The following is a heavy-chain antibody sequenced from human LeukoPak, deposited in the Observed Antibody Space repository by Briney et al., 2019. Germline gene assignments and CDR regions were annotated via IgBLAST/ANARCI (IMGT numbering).Heavy chain of an antibody. CDR3: ATKRDGFTL. CDR1: GFTFSTYG. V-gene: IGHV3-33*01. D-gene: IGHD5-24*01. CDR2: IWSDGSNK. Sequence: PGGSLRLSCTASGFTFSTYGMHWVRQAPGKGLEWVAVIWSDGSNKYYADSVKGRFTISRDNSKNTLYLQMNSLRAEDTALYYCATKRDGFTLWGQGTQVTVSS. J-gene: IGHJ4*02.